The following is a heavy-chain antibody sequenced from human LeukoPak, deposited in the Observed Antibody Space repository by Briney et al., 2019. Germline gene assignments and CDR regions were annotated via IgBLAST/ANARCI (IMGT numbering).Heavy chain of an antibody. J-gene: IGHJ6*03. CDR1: GFTFSSYA. Sequence: GGSLRLSCAASGFTFSSYAMSWVRQAPGKGLEWVSAISGSGGSTYYADSVKGRFTISRDNAKNSLYLQMNSLRAEDTAVYYCAREDGYNAHYYYMDVWGKGTTVTVSS. CDR2: ISGSGGST. CDR3: AREDGYNAHYYYMDV. D-gene: IGHD5-24*01. V-gene: IGHV3-23*01.